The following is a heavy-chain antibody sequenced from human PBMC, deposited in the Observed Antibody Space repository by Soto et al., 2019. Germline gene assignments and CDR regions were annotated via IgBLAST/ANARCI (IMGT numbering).Heavy chain of an antibody. CDR3: ARGGLGLLYYYYYMDV. J-gene: IGHJ6*03. CDR2: INHSGST. Sequence: SETLSLTCAVYGGSFSGYYWSWIRQPPGKWLEWIGEINHSGSTNYNPSLKSRVTISVDTSKNQFSLKLSSVTAADTAVYYCARGGLGLLYYYYYMDVWGKGTTVTVSS. V-gene: IGHV4-34*01. D-gene: IGHD1-7*01. CDR1: GGSFSGYY.